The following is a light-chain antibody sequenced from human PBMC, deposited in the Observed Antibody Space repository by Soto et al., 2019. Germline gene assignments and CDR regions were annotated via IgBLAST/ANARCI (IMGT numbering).Light chain of an antibody. CDR2: WAP. J-gene: IGKJ4*01. CDR1: RSVLYKSNNKNH. CDR3: QQYFDVPFT. V-gene: IGKV4-1*01. Sequence: DIVMTQSPDSLAVSLGERAPMNCKCSRSVLYKSNNKNHLAWYQQKPGQPPQLIIYWAPTRESGVPERFSGSGSGTDFTLTISSLEAEDVAFYWCQQYFDVPFTFGGGTKVDI.